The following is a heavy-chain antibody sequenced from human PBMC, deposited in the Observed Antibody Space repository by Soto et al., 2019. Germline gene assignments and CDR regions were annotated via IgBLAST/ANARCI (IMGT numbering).Heavy chain of an antibody. Sequence: QGQLQESGPGLVKLSETLSRTCSISGGSISTHYWSWIRQSAGKGLEWIGYIYYSGSTNYNPSLSKRVTISLDTSTNPFSLNLTSVTAADTAIYYCASQCSAAAAGYFAPWGPGTLGTASS. V-gene: IGHV4-59*08. J-gene: IGHJ5*02. CDR2: IYYSGST. CDR3: ASQCSAAAAGYFAP. D-gene: IGHD6-13*01. CDR1: GGSISTHY.